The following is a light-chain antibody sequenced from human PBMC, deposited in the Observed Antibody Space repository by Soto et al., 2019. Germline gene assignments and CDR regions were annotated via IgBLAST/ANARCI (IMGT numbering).Light chain of an antibody. CDR3: RSYAGNDNLV. J-gene: IGLJ3*02. CDR2: EVN. Sequence: QSVLTQPPSASGSPGQSVTISCTGSSSDVGAYNFVSWYQHHAGKGPKVRIYEVNQRPSGVPDRFSGSKSGNTASLTVSGLQAGDEADYYCRSYAGNDNLVFGGGTKLTVL. CDR1: SSDVGAYNF. V-gene: IGLV2-8*01.